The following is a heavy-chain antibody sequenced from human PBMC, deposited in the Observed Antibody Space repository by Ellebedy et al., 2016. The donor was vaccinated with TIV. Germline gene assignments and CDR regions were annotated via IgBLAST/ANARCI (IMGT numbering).Heavy chain of an antibody. J-gene: IGHJ5*02. D-gene: IGHD6-13*01. CDR2: ISGSGGNT. CDR3: AKESIAAAFTGSFHP. V-gene: IGHV3-23*01. Sequence: GESLKISCTASGFTFNNYAMSWVRQAPGKGLEWVSTISGSGGNTFYADSVKGRFTISRDNSKNTLYLQMNSLRAEDRAVYYCAKESIAAAFTGSFHPWGQGTLVTVSS. CDR1: GFTFNNYA.